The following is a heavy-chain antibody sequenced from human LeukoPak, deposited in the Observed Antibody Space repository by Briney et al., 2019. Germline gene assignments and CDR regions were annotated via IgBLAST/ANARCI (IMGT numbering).Heavy chain of an antibody. CDR3: ARAWGYFDY. CDR2: INHSGST. J-gene: IGHJ4*02. V-gene: IGHV4-34*01. CDR1: GGSFSGYY. Sequence: SETLSLTCAVYGGSFSGYYWSWIRQPPGKGLEWIGEINHSGSTNYNPSLKSRVTISVDTSKNQFSLKLSSVTAADTAVYYCARAWGYFDYWGQGTLVTVFS. D-gene: IGHD3-16*01.